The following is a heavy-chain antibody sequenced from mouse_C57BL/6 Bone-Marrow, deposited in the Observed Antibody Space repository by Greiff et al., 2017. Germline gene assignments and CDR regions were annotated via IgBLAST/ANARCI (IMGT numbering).Heavy chain of an antibody. D-gene: IGHD2-2*01. V-gene: IGHV1-59*01. CDR1: GYTFTSYW. CDR2: IDPSDSYT. Sequence: QVQLQQPGAELVRPGTSVKLSCKASGYTFTSYWMHWVKQRPGQGLEWIGVIDPSDSYTNYNQKFKGKATLTVDTSSSTAYMQLTSLTSEDSAVYYCARYGYDELYAKDYWGQGTSVTVSS. CDR3: ARYGYDELYAKDY. J-gene: IGHJ4*01.